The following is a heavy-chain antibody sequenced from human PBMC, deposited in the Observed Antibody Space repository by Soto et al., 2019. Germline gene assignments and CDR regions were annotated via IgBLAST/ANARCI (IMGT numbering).Heavy chain of an antibody. V-gene: IGHV1-69*12. Sequence: QVQLVQSGAEVKKPGSSVKVSCKSSGGTFSSYAINWVRQAPGQGLEWMGGIIPLFGVPNYAQKFQGRVTITAGDSTTTAYIELSSLRAEDTAVYYCARAYSSGWSGDFDYWDQGILVTVSS. CDR3: ARAYSSGWSGDFDY. D-gene: IGHD6-19*01. CDR2: IIPLFGVP. J-gene: IGHJ4*02. CDR1: GGTFSSYA.